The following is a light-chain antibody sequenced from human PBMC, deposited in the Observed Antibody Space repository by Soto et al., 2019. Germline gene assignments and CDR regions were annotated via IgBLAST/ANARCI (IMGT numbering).Light chain of an antibody. V-gene: IGLV1-40*01. J-gene: IGLJ2*01. CDR3: QSYDSSLSVV. CDR1: SSNIGAGFD. Sequence: QSVLTQPPSVSGAPGQRVTISCTGSSSNIGAGFDVHWYQQLPGTAPKFLIYGNNNRPSGVPDRFSGSKSGTSASLAITGLQAEDEADYYCQSYDSSLSVVFGGGTKLTVL. CDR2: GNN.